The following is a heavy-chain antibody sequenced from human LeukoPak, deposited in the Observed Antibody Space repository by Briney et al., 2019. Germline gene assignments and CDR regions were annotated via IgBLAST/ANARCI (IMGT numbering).Heavy chain of an antibody. D-gene: IGHD4-17*01. CDR1: GFTVSSNY. Sequence: PGGSLRLSCVASGFTVSSNYMSWVRRAPGKGLEWVSLSNSDTTYHAESVKGRFTISRDNSQNTFYLQMNSLRAEDTAVYYCAGRLRDAAAFDYWGQGTLFTVSS. CDR2: SNSDTT. J-gene: IGHJ4*02. V-gene: IGHV3-53*01. CDR3: AGRLRDAAAFDY.